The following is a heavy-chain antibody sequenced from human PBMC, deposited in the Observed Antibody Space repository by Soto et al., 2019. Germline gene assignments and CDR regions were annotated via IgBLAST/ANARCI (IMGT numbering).Heavy chain of an antibody. J-gene: IGHJ4*02. CDR2: ISTFHGSI. D-gene: IGHD6-19*01. V-gene: IGHV1-18*01. CDR1: GYTFTSHG. CDR3: ARFYSSGWPRGYFDY. Sequence: QVQLVQSGGEVKKLGASVKVSCKAAGYTFTSHGISWVRQAPGQGLEWMGWISTFHGSINYAQKFQGRVTMTTDTSTSTAYMELRSLRSDDTAVYYCARFYSSGWPRGYFDYWGQGTPVTVSA.